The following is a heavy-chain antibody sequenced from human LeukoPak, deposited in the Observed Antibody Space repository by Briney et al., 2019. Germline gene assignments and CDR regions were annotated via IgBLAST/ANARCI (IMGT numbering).Heavy chain of an antibody. V-gene: IGHV3-7*01. CDR2: IKQDGSEK. CDR1: GFTFSSYW. J-gene: IGHJ6*02. CDR3: ARESLQKGYSYGSRTYYYYYGMDV. D-gene: IGHD5-18*01. Sequence: GGSLRLSCAASGFTFSSYWMSWVRQAPGKGLEWVANIKQDGSEKYYVDSVKGRFTISRDSAKNSLYLQMNSLRAEDTAVYYCARESLQKGYSYGSRTYYYYYGMDVWGQGTTVTVSS.